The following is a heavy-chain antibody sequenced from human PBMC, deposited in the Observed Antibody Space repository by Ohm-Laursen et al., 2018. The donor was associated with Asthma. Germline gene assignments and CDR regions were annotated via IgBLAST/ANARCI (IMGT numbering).Heavy chain of an antibody. CDR2: IYYSGST. D-gene: IGHD3-10*01. J-gene: IGHJ4*02. V-gene: IGHV4-59*01. CDR1: GGSISSYY. Sequence: SDTLSLTCTVSGGSISSYYWSWIRQPPGKGLEWIGYIYYSGSTNYNPSLKSRVTISVDTSKNQFSLKLSSVTAADTAVYYCARELTYGSGRYFDYWGQGTLVTVSS. CDR3: ARELTYGSGRYFDY.